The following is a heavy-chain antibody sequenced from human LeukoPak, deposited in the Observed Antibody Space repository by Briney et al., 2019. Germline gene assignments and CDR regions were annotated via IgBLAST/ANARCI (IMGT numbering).Heavy chain of an antibody. CDR1: GGSFSGYY. V-gene: IGHV4-34*01. D-gene: IGHD1-26*01. CDR2: INHSGST. CDR3: ARYRGVVGIDY. J-gene: IGHJ4*02. Sequence: SETLSLTCAVYGGSFSGYYWSWIRQLPGMGLEWIGEINHSGSTKYSPSLQSRATISVDTSKNQFSLKLTSLTAADTAVYYCARYRGVVGIDYWGQGSLVTVSS.